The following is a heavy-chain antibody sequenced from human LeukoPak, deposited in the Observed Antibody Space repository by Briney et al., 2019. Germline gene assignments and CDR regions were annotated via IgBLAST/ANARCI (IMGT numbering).Heavy chain of an antibody. J-gene: IGHJ6*03. D-gene: IGHD3-3*01. V-gene: IGHV1-46*01. Sequence: ASVKVSCKASGYTFTDYYIHWVRQAPGQGLEWMGIINPSGGSTSYAQKFQGRVTMTRDMSTSTVYMELSSLRSEDTAVYYCAREGNYDFWSGYLDYYYYMDVWGKGTTVTVSS. CDR3: AREGNYDFWSGYLDYYYYMDV. CDR2: INPSGGST. CDR1: GYTFTDYY.